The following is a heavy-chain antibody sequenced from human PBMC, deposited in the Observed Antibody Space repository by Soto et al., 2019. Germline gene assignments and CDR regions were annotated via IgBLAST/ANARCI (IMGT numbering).Heavy chain of an antibody. J-gene: IGHJ6*02. CDR1: GGSISSYY. V-gene: IGHV4-59*01. D-gene: IGHD3-22*01. Sequence: PSETLSLTCTVSGGSISSYYWSWIRQPPGKGLEWIGYIYYSGSTNYNPSLKSRVTISVDTSKNQFSLKLSSVTAADTAVYYCARSQWLFSYYYYYGMDVWGQGTTVTVSS. CDR3: ARSQWLFSYYYYYGMDV. CDR2: IYYSGST.